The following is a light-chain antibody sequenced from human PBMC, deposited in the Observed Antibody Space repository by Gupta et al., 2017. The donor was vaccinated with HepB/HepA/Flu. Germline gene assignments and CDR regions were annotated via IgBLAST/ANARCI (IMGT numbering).Light chain of an antibody. Sequence: EVVLTQSPGTLSLSPGERATLFCRASQTVSNSHLTWYQHRPGQAPRLVIFGASTRATDIPDRFTGGGSGTDFNLTITRLEPEDFAVYYCQCYGRSPPWTFGQGTKVEI. V-gene: IGKV3-20*01. CDR1: QTVSNSH. J-gene: IGKJ1*01. CDR3: QCYGRSPPWT. CDR2: GAS.